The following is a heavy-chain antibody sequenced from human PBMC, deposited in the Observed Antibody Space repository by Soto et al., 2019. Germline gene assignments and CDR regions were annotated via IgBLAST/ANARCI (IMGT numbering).Heavy chain of an antibody. Sequence: GSVKVSCKASGYTFTVYYMPWVRQAPGQGLEWMGWINPNSGGTNYAQKFQGWVTMTRDTSISTAYIELSRLRSDDTAVYYCARGYCSGGSCYPTFDYWGQGTLVTVSS. CDR2: INPNSGGT. CDR1: GYTFTVYY. V-gene: IGHV1-2*04. D-gene: IGHD2-15*01. J-gene: IGHJ4*02. CDR3: ARGYCSGGSCYPTFDY.